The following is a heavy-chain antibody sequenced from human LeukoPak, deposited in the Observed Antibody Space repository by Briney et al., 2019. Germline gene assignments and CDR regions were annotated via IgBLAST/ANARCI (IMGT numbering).Heavy chain of an antibody. Sequence: SETLSLTCAVYGGSFSGYYWSWIPQPPGKGLEGIGEINHSGSTNYNPSLKSRVTISVETSKNQFSLKLSSVTAAQTAVYYCARAAVRYAGTRHGRFDPWGQGTLVTVSS. CDR3: ARAAVRYAGTRHGRFDP. V-gene: IGHV4-34*01. J-gene: IGHJ5*02. CDR1: GGSFSGYY. CDR2: INHSGST. D-gene: IGHD1-7*01.